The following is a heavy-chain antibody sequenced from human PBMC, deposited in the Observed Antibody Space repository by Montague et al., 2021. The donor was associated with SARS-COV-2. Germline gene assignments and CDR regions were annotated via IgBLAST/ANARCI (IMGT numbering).Heavy chain of an antibody. CDR1: GGSFSGYY. Sequence: SETLSLTCAVYGGSFSGYYWSWIRQPPGKGLVWCGEVKDSGSTNYIPSLKSRVAISVDTSKNQFSLKLRSVTAADTAAYFCARGALTGGNYELWRGYYTSPLDYWGQGTLGDVSS. CDR3: ARGALTGGNYELWRGYYTSPLDY. J-gene: IGHJ4*02. CDR2: VKDSGST. V-gene: IGHV4-34*01. D-gene: IGHD3-3*01.